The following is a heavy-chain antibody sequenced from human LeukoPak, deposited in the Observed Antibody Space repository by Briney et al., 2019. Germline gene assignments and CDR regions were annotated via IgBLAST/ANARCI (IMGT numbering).Heavy chain of an antibody. CDR1: GGSFSGSY. V-gene: IGHV4-34*01. D-gene: IGHD3-16*02. CDR3: ARGVVMITFGGVIAETYFDY. CDR2: INHSGST. J-gene: IGHJ4*02. Sequence: SETLSLTYAVYGGSFSGSYWSWIRQPPGKGLEWSGEINHSGSTNYNPSLKSRVTISVDTSKNQFSLKLSSVTAADTAVYYCARGVVMITFGGVIAETYFDYWGQGTLVTVSS.